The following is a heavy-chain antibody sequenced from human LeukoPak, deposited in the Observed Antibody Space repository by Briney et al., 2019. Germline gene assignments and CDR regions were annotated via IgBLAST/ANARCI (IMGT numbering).Heavy chain of an antibody. D-gene: IGHD3-10*01. CDR3: ARVGGSYYGNFDS. Sequence: ASVKVSCKASGYTFTGYYVHWVRQAPGQGLEWMGWINPNSGDTNYAQKFQGRVTMTRDTSSSAAYMELGRLRSDDTAVYYCARVGGSYYGNFDSWGQGTRVTVSS. V-gene: IGHV1-2*02. J-gene: IGHJ4*02. CDR1: GYTFTGYY. CDR2: INPNSGDT.